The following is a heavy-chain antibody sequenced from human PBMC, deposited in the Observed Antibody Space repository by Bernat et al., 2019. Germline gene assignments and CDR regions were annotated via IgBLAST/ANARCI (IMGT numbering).Heavy chain of an antibody. V-gene: IGHV3-21*01. CDR2: ISSSSSYI. CDR1: GFTFSSYS. CDR3: ARDRRDEMATIGLLVYYSYGMDV. Sequence: EVQLVESGGGLVKPGGSLRLSCAASGFTFSSYSMNWVRQAPGKGLEWVSSISSSSSYIYYADSVKGRFTISRDNAKNSLYLQMNSLRAEDTAVYYCARDRRDEMATIGLLVYYSYGMDVWGQGTTVTVSS. D-gene: IGHD5-24*01. J-gene: IGHJ6*02.